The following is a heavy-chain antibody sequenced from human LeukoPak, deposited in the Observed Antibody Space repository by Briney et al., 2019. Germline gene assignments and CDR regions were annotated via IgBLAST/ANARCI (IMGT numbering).Heavy chain of an antibody. Sequence: SETLSLTCAVYGGSFSGYYWRWIRQPPGKGLEWIGEINHSGSTNYNPSLKSRVTISVDTSKNQFSLKLSSVTAADTAVYYCARGLLDVYGDYVGYWGQGTLVTVSS. CDR2: INHSGST. CDR3: ARGLLDVYGDYVGY. D-gene: IGHD4-17*01. CDR1: GGSFSGYY. J-gene: IGHJ4*02. V-gene: IGHV4-34*01.